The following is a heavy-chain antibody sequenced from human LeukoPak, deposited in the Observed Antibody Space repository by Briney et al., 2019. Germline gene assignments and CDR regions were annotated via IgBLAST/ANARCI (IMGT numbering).Heavy chain of an antibody. CDR3: ASPLSLLDYYYGMDV. Sequence: GGSLRLSCAASGFTFSDDYMSWIRQAPGKGLEWVSYISSSGSTIYYADSVKGRFTISRDNAKNSLYLQMNSLRAEDTAVYYCASPLSLLDYYYGMDVWGQGTTVTVSS. J-gene: IGHJ6*02. CDR2: ISSSGSTI. CDR1: GFTFSDDY. V-gene: IGHV3-11*01.